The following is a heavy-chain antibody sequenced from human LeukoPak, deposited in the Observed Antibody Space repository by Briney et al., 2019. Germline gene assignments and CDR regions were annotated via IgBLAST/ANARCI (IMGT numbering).Heavy chain of an antibody. CDR2: ISYDGSNK. J-gene: IGHJ4*02. V-gene: IGHV3-30*18. Sequence: PGWSLRVSCAASGFTFLRYGTHWVRQAPGKGGEGVAVISYDGSNKYYPDSVKGRFLISRDNAKNTLYLQMNSLRAEDTAVYYCAKDYYDSSGSMVDYWGQGTLVTVSS. D-gene: IGHD3-22*01. CDR3: AKDYYDSSGSMVDY. CDR1: GFTFLRYG.